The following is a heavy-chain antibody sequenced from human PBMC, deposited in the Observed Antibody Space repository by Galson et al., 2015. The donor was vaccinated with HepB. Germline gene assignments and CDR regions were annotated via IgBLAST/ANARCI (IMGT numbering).Heavy chain of an antibody. J-gene: IGHJ4*02. CDR3: ARDQLFWTTVTKVPDY. CDR1: GYTFTSYG. D-gene: IGHD4-17*01. CDR2: ISAYNGNT. Sequence: SVKVSCKASGYTFTSYGISWVRQAPGQGLEWMGWISAYNGNTNYAQKLQGRVTMATDTSTSTAYMELRSLRSDDTAVYYCARDQLFWTTVTKVPDYWGQGALVTVSS. V-gene: IGHV1-18*01.